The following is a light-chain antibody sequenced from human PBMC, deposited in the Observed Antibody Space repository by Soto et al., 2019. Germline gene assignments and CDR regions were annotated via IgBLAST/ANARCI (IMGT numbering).Light chain of an antibody. Sequence: DIQMTQSPSPLSASVGDRVTITCQASQDISTYLNWYQHKSGKAPKLLIYDTSNLQTGVPSRFSASGSGTDFTFTISSLQPEDIGTYYCQQYDNLFTFGPGTKVDIK. CDR3: QQYDNLFT. J-gene: IGKJ3*01. V-gene: IGKV1-33*01. CDR1: QDISTY. CDR2: DTS.